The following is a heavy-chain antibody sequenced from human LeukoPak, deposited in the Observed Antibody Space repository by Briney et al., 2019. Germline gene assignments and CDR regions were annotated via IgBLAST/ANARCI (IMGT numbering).Heavy chain of an antibody. CDR1: GYTFTSYG. J-gene: IGHJ6*02. CDR3: ARGTFGVVTYYYYYGMDV. V-gene: IGHV1-69*13. CDR2: IIPIFGTS. D-gene: IGHD3-3*01. Sequence: ASVKVSCKASGYTFTSYGISWVRQAPGQGLEWMGGIIPIFGTSNYAQKFQGRVTITADESTSTAYMELSSLRSEDTAVYYCARGTFGVVTYYYYYGMDVWGRGTTVTVSS.